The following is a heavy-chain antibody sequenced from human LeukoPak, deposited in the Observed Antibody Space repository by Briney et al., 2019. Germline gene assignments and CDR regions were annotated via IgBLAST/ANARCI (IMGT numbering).Heavy chain of an antibody. D-gene: IGHD2-2*01. CDR3: ARGRSYQLPMLLAY. Sequence: ASVKVSCKASGYTFTSYDINWERQATGQGLEWMGWMNPNSGNTGYAQKFQGRVTMTRNTSISTAYMELSSLRSEDTAVYYCARGRSYQLPMLLAYWGQGTLVTVSS. CDR1: GYTFTSYD. J-gene: IGHJ4*02. CDR2: MNPNSGNT. V-gene: IGHV1-8*01.